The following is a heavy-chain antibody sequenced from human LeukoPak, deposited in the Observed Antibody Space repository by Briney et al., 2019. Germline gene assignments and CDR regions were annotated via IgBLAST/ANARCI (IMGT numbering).Heavy chain of an antibody. D-gene: IGHD3-10*01. Sequence: GASLHISCKGPGCPFDTYWIGWGREMPGKGLEGMGVIYPVVSDTKYMPSFQGQVTFPVDKSTTNAFFHWSGLYASDPARFLFVRRGVLPVAPDAFDIWGQGTMVTVSS. CDR3: VRRGVLPVAPDAFDI. J-gene: IGHJ3*02. CDR2: IYPVVSDT. CDR1: GCPFDTYW. V-gene: IGHV5-51*01.